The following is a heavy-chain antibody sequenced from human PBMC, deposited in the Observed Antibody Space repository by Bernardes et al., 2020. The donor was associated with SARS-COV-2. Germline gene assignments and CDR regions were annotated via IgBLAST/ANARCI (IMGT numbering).Heavy chain of an antibody. D-gene: IGHD1-26*01. J-gene: IGHJ3*02. CDR2: ISGSGGST. CDR1: GFTFSSSA. CDR3: ARDWAPGGAFDI. Sequence: GGSLRLSCAASGFTFSSSAISWVRQAPGKGLEWVSVISGSGGSTYYADSVKGRFTISRDNAKNSLYLQMNSLRAEDTAVYYCARDWAPGGAFDIWGQGTMVTVSS. V-gene: IGHV3-23*01.